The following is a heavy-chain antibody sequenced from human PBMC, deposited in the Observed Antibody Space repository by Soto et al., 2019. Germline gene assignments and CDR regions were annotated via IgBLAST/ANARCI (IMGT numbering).Heavy chain of an antibody. V-gene: IGHV3-23*01. CDR2: IGGSGYST. Sequence: GGSLRLSCVVSGFTFSDYGMSWVRQAPGKGLEWVSSIGGSGYSTYYADSVKGRFTIFRDNSKNTLYLQINNLRAEDTAIYYCAKDHCSSTSCYYIVGYYFDYWGRGTLVTVSS. CDR1: GFTFSDYG. D-gene: IGHD2-2*01. J-gene: IGHJ4*02. CDR3: AKDHCSSTSCYYIVGYYFDY.